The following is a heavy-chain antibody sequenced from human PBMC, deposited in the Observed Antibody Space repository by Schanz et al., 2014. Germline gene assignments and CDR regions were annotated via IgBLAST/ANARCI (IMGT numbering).Heavy chain of an antibody. J-gene: IGHJ6*02. CDR3: ARDRQQLVGRIGYYYGMDV. CDR1: GFSFVDAW. Sequence: EVQVVESGGGLVQPGGSLRLSCAASGFSFVDAWMSWVRQAPGRGLEWVATIKKDGSEKYNVDAVKGRFTISRDNSKNTLYLQMNSLRAEDTAVYYCARDRQQLVGRIGYYYGMDVWGQGTTVTVSS. CDR2: IKKDGSEK. V-gene: IGHV3-7*01. D-gene: IGHD6-13*01.